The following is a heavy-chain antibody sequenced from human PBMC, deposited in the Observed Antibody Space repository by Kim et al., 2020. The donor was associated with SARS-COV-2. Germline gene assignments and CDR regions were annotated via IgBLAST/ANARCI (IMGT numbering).Heavy chain of an antibody. CDR1: GFTFSDYY. Sequence: GGSLRLSCAASGFTFSDYYMSWIRQAPGKGLEYISFISSSGSYTNYADSVKGRFTISRDNTNNSLYLQMNSLRAEDTAFYYCARDPLHLYDTSGYSDYWGQGTLVAVSS. CDR3: ARDPLHLYDTSGYSDY. CDR2: ISSSGSYT. J-gene: IGHJ4*02. D-gene: IGHD3-22*01. V-gene: IGHV3-11*05.